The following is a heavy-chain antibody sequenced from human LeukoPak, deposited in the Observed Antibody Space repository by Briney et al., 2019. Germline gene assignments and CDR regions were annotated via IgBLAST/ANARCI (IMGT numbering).Heavy chain of an antibody. V-gene: IGHV3-13*01. J-gene: IGHJ4*02. Sequence: PGGSLGLSWAASGFTFSSYDMHWVRQPTGKGLEWVSGIGTVGDTYYPGSVKGRFTISRENAKNSLYLQMNSLRAGDTAVYFCARGLPGYWFDYWGQGTLVTVSS. CDR3: ARGLPGYWFDY. D-gene: IGHD2-8*02. CDR1: GFTFSSYD. CDR2: IGTVGDT.